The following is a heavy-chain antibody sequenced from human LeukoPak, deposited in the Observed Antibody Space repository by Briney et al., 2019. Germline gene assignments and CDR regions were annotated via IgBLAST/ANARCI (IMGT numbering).Heavy chain of an antibody. CDR1: GPTFSSIA. V-gene: IGHV3-23*01. Sequence: GGSLTLSCAPSGPTFSSIAASWGRHAPGKGLERVTAVSGSGGRTYFADSVKSSFTISRDNPKNTLFLQMNGQRAEDTAVFYCGKTPPLRHFDSWGQGTLVTVSS. CDR3: GKTPPLRHFDS. CDR2: VSGSGGRT. J-gene: IGHJ4*02.